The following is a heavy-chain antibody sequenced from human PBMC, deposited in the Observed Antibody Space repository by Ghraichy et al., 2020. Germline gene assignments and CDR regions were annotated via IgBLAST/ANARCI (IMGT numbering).Heavy chain of an antibody. V-gene: IGHV2-5*01. Sequence: SGPTLVKPTQTLTLTCTFSGFSLSTSGVGVGWIRQPPGKALEWLALIYWNDDKRYSPSLKSRLTITKDTSKNQVVLTMTNMDPVDTATYYCAHRRKLRWLQLRVDYFDYWGQGTLVTVSS. D-gene: IGHD5-24*01. CDR1: GFSLSTSGVG. CDR3: AHRRKLRWLQLRVDYFDY. J-gene: IGHJ4*02. CDR2: IYWNDDK.